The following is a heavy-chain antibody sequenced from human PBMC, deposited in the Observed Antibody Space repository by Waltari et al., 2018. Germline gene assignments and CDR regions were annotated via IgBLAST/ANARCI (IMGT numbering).Heavy chain of an antibody. V-gene: IGHV1-69*01. CDR1: GGAFNKYA. Sequence: QVQLVQSGAEVKKPGSSVKVSCKASGGAFNKYAINWVRQAPGQGLEWMGGIIPGFATADYAQKFRDRVTITADESTNTAYMELNSLRSGDTAVYYCARGNIEASFTDFDYWGQGTLITVAS. J-gene: IGHJ4*02. D-gene: IGHD6-13*01. CDR3: ARGNIEASFTDFDY. CDR2: IIPGFATA.